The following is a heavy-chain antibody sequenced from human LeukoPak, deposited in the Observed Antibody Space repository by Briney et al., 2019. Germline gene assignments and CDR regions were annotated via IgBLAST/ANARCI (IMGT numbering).Heavy chain of an antibody. CDR1: GFTFSSYS. CDR2: ISSSSSYI. D-gene: IGHD1-26*01. J-gene: IGHJ4*02. Sequence: PGGSLRLSCAASGFTFSSYSTNWVRQAPGKGLEWVSSISSSSSYIYYADSVKGRFTISRDNAKNSLYLQMNSLRAEDTAVYYCARDHPKVIVGATSASDYWGQGTLVTVSS. V-gene: IGHV3-21*01. CDR3: ARDHPKVIVGATSASDY.